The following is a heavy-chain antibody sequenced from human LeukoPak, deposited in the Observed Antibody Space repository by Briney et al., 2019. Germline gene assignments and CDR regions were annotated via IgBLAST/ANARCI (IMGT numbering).Heavy chain of an antibody. CDR1: GFSFSDAW. CDR3: TTYGSGRKFDY. CDR2: IESKTDGGTT. Sequence: GGSLRLSCAASGFSFSDAWMSWVRQIPGKGLERVGRIESKTDGGTTDYAAPVKGRFTISRDDSTNTLYLQMNSLKSEDTAVYYCTTYGSGRKFDYWGQGILVTVSS. V-gene: IGHV3-15*04. D-gene: IGHD3-10*01. J-gene: IGHJ4*02.